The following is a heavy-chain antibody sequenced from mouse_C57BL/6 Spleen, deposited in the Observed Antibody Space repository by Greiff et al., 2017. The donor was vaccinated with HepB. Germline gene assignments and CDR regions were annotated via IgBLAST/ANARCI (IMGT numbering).Heavy chain of an antibody. CDR1: GYTFTDYY. Sequence: EVQLQQSGPELVKPGASVKISCKASGYTFTDYYMNWVKQSHGKSLEWIGDINPNNGGTSYNQKFKGKATLTVDKSSSTAYMELRSLTSEDSAVYYCAVTTVVEGFAYWGQGTLVTVSA. D-gene: IGHD1-1*01. CDR2: INPNNGGT. CDR3: AVTTVVEGFAY. J-gene: IGHJ3*01. V-gene: IGHV1-26*01.